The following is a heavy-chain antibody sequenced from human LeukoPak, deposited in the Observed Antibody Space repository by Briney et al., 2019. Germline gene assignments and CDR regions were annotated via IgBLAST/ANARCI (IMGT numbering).Heavy chain of an antibody. J-gene: IGHJ5*02. CDR3: ARGTTGSCYSATLT. CDR1: GGTFSSYA. D-gene: IGHD2-15*01. V-gene: IGHV1-69*04. Sequence: GASVKVSCKASGGTFSSYAISWVRQAPGQGLEWMGRIIPILGIANYAQKFQGRVTITADKSTSTAYMELSSLRSEDTAVYYCARGTTGSCYSATLTWGQGILVTVSS. CDR2: IIPILGIA.